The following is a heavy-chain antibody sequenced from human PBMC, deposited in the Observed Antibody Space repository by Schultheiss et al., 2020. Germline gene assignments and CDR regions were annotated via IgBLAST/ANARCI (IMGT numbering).Heavy chain of an antibody. CDR1: GGSFSGYY. Sequence: SETLSLTCAVYGGSFSGYYWSWIRQPPGKGLEWIGEINHSGSTNYNPSLKSRVTISVDTSKNQFSLKLSSVTAADTAVYYCARQPVVVISYYFDYWGQGTLGTV. J-gene: IGHJ4*02. D-gene: IGHD3-22*01. CDR3: ARQPVVVISYYFDY. V-gene: IGHV4-34*01. CDR2: INHSGST.